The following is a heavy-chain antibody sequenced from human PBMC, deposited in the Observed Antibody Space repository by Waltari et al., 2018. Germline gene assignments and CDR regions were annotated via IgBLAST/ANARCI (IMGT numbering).Heavy chain of an antibody. D-gene: IGHD2-2*02. J-gene: IGHJ3*02. CDR2: FYYGGST. Sequence: QVQLQESGPGLVKPSETLSLTCSVSGGSIDSATYYWGWIRPPPGKGLEWIGSFYYGGSTYYNPSLKSRVAISVHTSKRQFSLKLTSVTAADTALYFCARLGYCSSTSCYTTFFDAFDIWGQGTMVTVSS. CDR3: ARLGYCSSTSCYTTFFDAFDI. V-gene: IGHV4-39*07. CDR1: GGSIDSATYY.